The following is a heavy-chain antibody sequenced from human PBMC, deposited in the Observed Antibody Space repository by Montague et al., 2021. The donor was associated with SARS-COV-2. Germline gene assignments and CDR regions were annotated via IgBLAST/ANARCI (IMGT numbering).Heavy chain of an antibody. J-gene: IGHJ3*02. CDR2: ISTSAYTT. V-gene: IGHV3-48*03. D-gene: IGHD3-16*02. Sequence: SLRLSCAAPGFTFSNYDMNWVRQAPGKGPEWISYISTSAYTTSYAGSVKGRFTISRDNGKNSLFLQMNSLGVDDTAVYYCTSDYRSIVGDGLEIWGQGTKVTVSS. CDR1: GFTFSNYD. CDR3: TSDYRSIVGDGLEI.